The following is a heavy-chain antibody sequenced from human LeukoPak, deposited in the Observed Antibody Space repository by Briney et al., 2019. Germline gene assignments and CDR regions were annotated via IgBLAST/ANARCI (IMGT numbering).Heavy chain of an antibody. CDR3: AKEGRYCSSTSCYWAHYYYGMDV. D-gene: IGHD2-2*01. V-gene: IGHV3-66*01. J-gene: IGHJ6*02. CDR2: IYSGGST. CDR1: GFTVSSNY. Sequence: GGSLRLSCAASGFTVSSNYMSWVRQAPGKGLEWVSVIYSGGSTYYTDSVKGRFTISRDNSKNSLYLQMNSLRDEDTAVYYCAKEGRYCSSTSCYWAHYYYGMDVWGQGTTVTVSS.